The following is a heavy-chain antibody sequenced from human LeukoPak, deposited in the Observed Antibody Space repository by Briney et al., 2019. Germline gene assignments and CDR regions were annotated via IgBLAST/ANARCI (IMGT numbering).Heavy chain of an antibody. V-gene: IGHV3-23*01. CDR2: ISGSGDST. D-gene: IGHD4/OR15-4a*01. Sequence: GGSLRLSCAASGFTFSNYCVTWVRQAPGKALEWVSSISGSGDSTYYADSVKGRFTISRDNSKNTLYLQMSSLRVEDTAIYYCAKYGAPGLSGYLDYWGQGTLVTVSS. CDR1: GFTFSNYC. CDR3: AKYGAPGLSGYLDY. J-gene: IGHJ4*02.